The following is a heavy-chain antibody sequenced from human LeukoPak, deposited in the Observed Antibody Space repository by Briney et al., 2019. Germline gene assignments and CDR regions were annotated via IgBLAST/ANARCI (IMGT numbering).Heavy chain of an antibody. J-gene: IGHJ4*02. CDR3: SRDLTGGSATHW. V-gene: IGHV1-2*02. D-gene: IGHD2-15*01. CDR1: GYTFTDYY. Sequence: GASVKVSCKASGYTFTDYYIHWVRQTPGRGLEWMAWINPNSGDTAYAQRFQGRVTVTRDTSISTAYMELSRLISVDTALYYCSRDLTGGSATHWGGQGTLVTVSS. CDR2: INPNSGDT.